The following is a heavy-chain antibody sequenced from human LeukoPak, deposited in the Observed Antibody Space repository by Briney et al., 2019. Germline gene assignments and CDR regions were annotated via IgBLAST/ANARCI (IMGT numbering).Heavy chain of an antibody. Sequence: SETLSVTCTVSGGSISSGGYYWSWIRQHPGKGLEWIGYIYYSGSTYYNPSLKSRVTISVDTSKNQFSLKLSSVTAADTAVYYCARARELLDFDYWGQGTLVTVSS. D-gene: IGHD1-26*01. CDR1: GGSISSGGYY. CDR3: ARARELLDFDY. V-gene: IGHV4-31*03. J-gene: IGHJ4*02. CDR2: IYYSGST.